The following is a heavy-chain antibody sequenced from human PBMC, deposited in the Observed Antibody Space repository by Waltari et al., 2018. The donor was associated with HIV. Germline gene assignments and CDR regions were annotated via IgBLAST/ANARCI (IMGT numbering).Heavy chain of an antibody. V-gene: IGHV3-48*01. CDR1: GFTFSSYS. CDR3: ARARTAARPFLS. Sequence: EVQLVESGGGLVQPGGSLRLSCAASGFTFSSYSMNWVRPAPGKGLEWVSYISSSSSTIYYADSVKGRFTISRDNAKNSLYLQMNSLRAEDTAVYYCARARTAARPFLSWGQGTLVTVSS. J-gene: IGHJ4*02. CDR2: ISSSSSTI. D-gene: IGHD6-6*01.